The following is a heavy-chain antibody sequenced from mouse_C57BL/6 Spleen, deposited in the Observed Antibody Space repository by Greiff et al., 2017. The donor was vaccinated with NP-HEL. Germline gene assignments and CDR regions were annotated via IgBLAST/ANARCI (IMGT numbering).Heavy chain of an antibody. CDR1: GFSLTSYG. Sequence: QVQLQQSGPGLVQPSQSLSITCTVSGFSLTSYGVHWVRQSPGKGLEWLGVIWRGGSTDYNAAFMSRLSITKDNSKSQVFFKMNSLQADDTAIYYCAKEDYYGSSLYYAMDYWGQGTSVTVSS. J-gene: IGHJ4*01. V-gene: IGHV2-5*01. CDR2: IWRGGST. D-gene: IGHD1-1*01. CDR3: AKEDYYGSSLYYAMDY.